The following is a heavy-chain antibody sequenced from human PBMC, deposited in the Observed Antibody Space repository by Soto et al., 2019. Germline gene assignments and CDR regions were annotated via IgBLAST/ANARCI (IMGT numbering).Heavy chain of an antibody. CDR1: GFTVSSYA. D-gene: IGHD5-18*01. V-gene: IGHV3-23*01. CDR3: AKDEITLRIQLWYGGFDY. CDR2: ISGIGFST. Sequence: GSLRLSGAASGFTVSSYAMSWVRQAPGKGLEWVSAISGIGFSTYYADSVKGRFTISRDNSKNTLYLQMNSLRAEDTAVYYCAKDEITLRIQLWYGGFDYWGQGTLVTVSS. J-gene: IGHJ4*02.